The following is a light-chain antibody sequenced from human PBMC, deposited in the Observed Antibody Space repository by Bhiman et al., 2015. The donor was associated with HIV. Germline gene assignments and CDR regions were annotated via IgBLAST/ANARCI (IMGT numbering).Light chain of an antibody. Sequence: SYELTQPPSVSVSPGQTASITCSGDKLGDKYVCWYQQKPGQSPVLVIYQNNKRPSGIPERFSGSNSGNTATLTISGVEAGDEADYYCQVWDSSSGHPSYVFGTGTKVTVL. V-gene: IGLV3-1*01. CDR3: QVWDSSSGHPSYV. J-gene: IGLJ1*01. CDR1: KLGDKY. CDR2: QNN.